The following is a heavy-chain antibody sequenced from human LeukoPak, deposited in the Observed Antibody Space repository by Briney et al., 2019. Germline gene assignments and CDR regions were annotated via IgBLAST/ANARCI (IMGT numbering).Heavy chain of an antibody. CDR1: GYTFTDYY. J-gene: IGHJ4*02. V-gene: IGHV1-2*06. CDR3: ARVGPTSYFDY. Sequence: SVKVSCKASGYTFTDYYVHWVQQAPGQGLEWMGRVNPDTGGTNYAQKFQGRVTMTRDTSINTAYMELSRLTPDDTAIYCCARVGPTSYFDYWGQGTLVTVSS. CDR2: VNPDTGGT.